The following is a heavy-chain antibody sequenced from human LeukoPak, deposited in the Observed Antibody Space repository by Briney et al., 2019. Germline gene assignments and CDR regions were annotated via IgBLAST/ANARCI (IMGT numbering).Heavy chain of an antibody. Sequence: SETLSLTCTVSGGSISSSSYYWSWIRQPPGKGLEWIGEINHSGSTNYNPSLKSRVTISVDTSKNQFSLKLSSVTAADTAVYYCARLGYDSSGYFNWGQGTLVTVSS. D-gene: IGHD3-22*01. CDR3: ARLGYDSSGYFN. J-gene: IGHJ4*02. CDR1: GGSISSSSYY. CDR2: INHSGST. V-gene: IGHV4-39*07.